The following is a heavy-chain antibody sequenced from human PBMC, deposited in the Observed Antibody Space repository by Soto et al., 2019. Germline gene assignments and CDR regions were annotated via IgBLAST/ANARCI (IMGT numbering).Heavy chain of an antibody. D-gene: IGHD1-26*01. J-gene: IGHJ1*01. CDR1: GFTFSSYS. CDR2: ISSSSSYI. Sequence: EVQLVESGGGLVKPGGSLRLFCAASGFTFSSYSMNWVRQAPGKGLEWVSSISSSSSYIYSADSVKGRFTISRDNAKNSLYLQMNSLRAEDTAIYYCARRDPGAYFQHWGQGTLVTVSS. CDR3: ARRDPGAYFQH. V-gene: IGHV3-21*01.